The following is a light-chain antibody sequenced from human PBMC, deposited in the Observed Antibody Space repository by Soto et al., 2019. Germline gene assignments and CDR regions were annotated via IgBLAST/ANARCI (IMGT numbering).Light chain of an antibody. CDR3: SSYTSSSTEV. J-gene: IGLJ2*01. CDR2: EVS. V-gene: IGLV2-14*01. CDR1: SSDVGNY. Sequence: QSALTQPASVSGSPGQSITISCTGTSSDVGNYVSWYQQHPGKAPKLMIYEVSYRPSGVSNRFSGSKSGNTASLTISGLHAEDEADYYCSSYTSSSTEVFGGGTKLTVL.